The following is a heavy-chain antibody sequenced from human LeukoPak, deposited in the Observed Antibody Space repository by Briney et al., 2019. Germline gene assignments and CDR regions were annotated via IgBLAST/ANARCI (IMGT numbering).Heavy chain of an antibody. Sequence: ASVKVSCKASGYTFTGNFIHWVRQAPGQGLEWVGWINPNGGGTNYAQKFQGRVTMTRDTSISTAYMDLSSLTSEDTAIYYCARGHSSLRLYYFDYWGQGTLVTVPS. CDR3: ARGHSSLRLYYFDY. CDR2: INPNGGGT. V-gene: IGHV1-2*02. J-gene: IGHJ4*02. D-gene: IGHD6-6*01. CDR1: GYTFTGNF.